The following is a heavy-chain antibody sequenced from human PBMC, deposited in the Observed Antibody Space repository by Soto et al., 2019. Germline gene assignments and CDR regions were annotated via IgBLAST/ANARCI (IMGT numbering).Heavy chain of an antibody. J-gene: IGHJ4*02. D-gene: IGHD1-1*01. CDR3: TRSVKNWNHQYYFDY. CDR2: IRSKAYGGTT. CDR1: GFTFGDYA. V-gene: IGHV3-49*04. Sequence: GGSLRLSCTASGFTFGDYAMSWVRQAPGKGLEWVGFIRSKAYGGTTEYAASVKGRFTISRDDSKSIADLQMNSLKTEDTAVYYCTRSVKNWNHQYYFDYWGQGTLVTVSS.